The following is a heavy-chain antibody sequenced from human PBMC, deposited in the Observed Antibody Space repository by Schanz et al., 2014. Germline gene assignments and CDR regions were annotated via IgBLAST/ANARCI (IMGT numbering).Heavy chain of an antibody. V-gene: IGHV3-23*04. CDR3: TKDTIGYQKPIDV. Sequence: VQLEESGGGVVQPGGSLRLSCVASGFSFSGFAVHWVRQAPGKGLEWVSTISGSGSTTYYADSVKGRFTISRDNSRNTLSLQMNSLRAEDTAVYYCTKDTIGYQKPIDVWGQGTTVTVSS. D-gene: IGHD2-8*01. CDR2: ISGSGSTT. J-gene: IGHJ6*02. CDR1: GFSFSGFA.